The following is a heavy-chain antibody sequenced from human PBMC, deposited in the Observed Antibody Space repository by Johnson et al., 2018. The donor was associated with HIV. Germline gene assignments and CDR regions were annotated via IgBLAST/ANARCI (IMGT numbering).Heavy chain of an antibody. CDR2: ISGSGGST. Sequence: VQLVESGGGLVQPGGSLRPSCSASGFTFSSYAMSWVRQAPGKGLEWVSAISGSGGSTYYADSVKGRFTISRDNSKNTLSLQMNSLRAEDTAVYYCARDFSLVGGWSPFDIWGQGTMVTVSS. CDR3: ARDFSLVGGWSPFDI. V-gene: IGHV3-23*04. J-gene: IGHJ3*02. D-gene: IGHD6-19*01. CDR1: GFTFSSYA.